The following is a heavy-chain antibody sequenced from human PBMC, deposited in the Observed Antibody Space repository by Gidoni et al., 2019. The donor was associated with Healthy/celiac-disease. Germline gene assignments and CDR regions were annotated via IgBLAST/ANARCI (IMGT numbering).Heavy chain of an antibody. Sequence: EVQLVQSGAEVKKPGESMRISCKGSGYSFTSYWISWVRQMPGKGLEWMGRIDPSDPYTNYSPSFQGHVTISAYKFISTAYLQWSSLKALDTAMYYCARRSRLELLPVEDHLGQGTLVTGSS. CDR3: ARRSRLELLPVEDH. CDR1: GYSFTSYW. J-gene: IGHJ4*02. CDR2: IDPSDPYT. D-gene: IGHD1-26*01. V-gene: IGHV5-10-1*03.